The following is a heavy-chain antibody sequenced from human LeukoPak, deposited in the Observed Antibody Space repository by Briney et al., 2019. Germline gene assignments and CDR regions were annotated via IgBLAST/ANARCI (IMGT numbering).Heavy chain of an antibody. V-gene: IGHV3-23*01. Sequence: GGSLRLSCAASAFTFNNYWMSWVRQAPGKGLEWVSAISGSGGSTYYADSVKGRFTISRDNAKNSLYLQMNSLRAEDTAVYYCAELGITMIGGVWGKGTTVTISS. CDR1: AFTFNNYW. CDR3: AELGITMIGGV. D-gene: IGHD3-10*02. CDR2: ISGSGGST. J-gene: IGHJ6*04.